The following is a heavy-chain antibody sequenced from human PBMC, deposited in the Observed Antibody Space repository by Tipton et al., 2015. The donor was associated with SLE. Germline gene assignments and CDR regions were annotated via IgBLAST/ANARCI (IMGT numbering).Heavy chain of an antibody. CDR1: GFTFSSYA. Sequence: SLRLSCAASGFTFSSYAMTWVRQAPGKGLEWVSAISGSGGSTYYADSVKGRFTISRDISKNTLYLQMNSLRAEDTAVYYCAKDQKEAVTSRGRFDYWGQGTLVTVSS. D-gene: IGHD6-19*01. V-gene: IGHV3-23*01. CDR2: ISGSGGST. J-gene: IGHJ4*02. CDR3: AKDQKEAVTSRGRFDY.